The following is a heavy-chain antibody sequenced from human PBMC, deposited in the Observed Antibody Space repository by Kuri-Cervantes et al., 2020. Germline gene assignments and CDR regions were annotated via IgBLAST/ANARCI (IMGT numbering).Heavy chain of an antibody. CDR2: TIPIFDTA. J-gene: IGHJ4*02. V-gene: IGHV1-69*05. CDR1: GGTFSNYA. Sequence: SVKVSCKASGGTFSNYAISWVRQAPGQGLEWMGGTIPIFDTANYAQKFQGRVTISTDESTSTAYMELSSLRAEDTAVYYCARVFYFDYWGQGTLVTVSS. CDR3: ARVFYFDY.